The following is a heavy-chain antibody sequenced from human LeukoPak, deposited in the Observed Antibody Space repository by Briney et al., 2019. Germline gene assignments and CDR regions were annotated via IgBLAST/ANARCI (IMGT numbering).Heavy chain of an antibody. CDR3: ARGLPDYSTRYYYMDV. D-gene: IGHD4-11*01. Sequence: GASVKVSCKASGGTFSSYAISWVRQAPGQGLEWMGGIIPIFGTANYAQKFQGRVTITADKSTSTAYMELSSLRSEDTAVYYCARGLPDYSTRYYYMDVWGKGTTVTVSS. J-gene: IGHJ6*03. CDR1: GGTFSSYA. V-gene: IGHV1-69*06. CDR2: IIPIFGTA.